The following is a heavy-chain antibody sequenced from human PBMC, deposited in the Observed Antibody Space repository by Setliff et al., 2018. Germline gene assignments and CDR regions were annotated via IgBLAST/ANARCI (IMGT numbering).Heavy chain of an antibody. D-gene: IGHD3-16*01. CDR3: VRDYGPNDY. Sequence: SETLSLTCSVSGGSISPYFWSWIRQPPGKGLEWIGYIYHNGNTNFNPSLKTRVTMSVDTSKNQFALNLTSVTAADTAVYYCVRDYGPNDYWGQGSLVTVSS. V-gene: IGHV4-59*01. CDR1: GGSISPYF. J-gene: IGHJ4*02. CDR2: IYHNGNT.